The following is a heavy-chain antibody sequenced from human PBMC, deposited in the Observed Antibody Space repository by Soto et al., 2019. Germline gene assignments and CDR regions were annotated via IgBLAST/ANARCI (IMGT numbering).Heavy chain of an antibody. CDR1: GGTFSSYT. J-gene: IGHJ5*02. Sequence: QVQLVQSGAEVKKPGSSVKVSCKAYGGTFSSYTISWVRQAPGQGLEWMGRIIPILGIANYAQKFQGRVTITADKSTSTAYMELSSLRSEDTAVYYCARGSLNYDFWSGYDWFDPWGQGTLVTVSS. CDR3: ARGSLNYDFWSGYDWFDP. D-gene: IGHD3-3*01. V-gene: IGHV1-69*02. CDR2: IIPILGIA.